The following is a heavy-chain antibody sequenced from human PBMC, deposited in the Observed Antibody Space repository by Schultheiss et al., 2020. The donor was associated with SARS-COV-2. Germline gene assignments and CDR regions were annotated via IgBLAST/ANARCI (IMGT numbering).Heavy chain of an antibody. CDR3: AATLHGTTSWIY. V-gene: IGHV5-51*01. J-gene: IGHJ4*02. CDR1: GYNFNNYW. Sequence: GESLKISCKGSGYNFNNYWIGWVRQMPGKGLEWMGIIYLGGSSAIYSPSVQGQVTISADQSVNTAYVQWSSLTASDTATYYCAATLHGTTSWIYWGQGTLVTVSS. D-gene: IGHD1-7*01. CDR2: IYLGGSSA.